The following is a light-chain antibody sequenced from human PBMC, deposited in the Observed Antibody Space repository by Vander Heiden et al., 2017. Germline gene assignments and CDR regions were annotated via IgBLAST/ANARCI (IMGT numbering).Light chain of an antibody. CDR3: CSYAGYYTV. CDR2: DVA. Sequence: QSALTQPRSVFGSPGQSVTISCTGTSSDVGGYNLVSWYQQHPGKAPKLSIYDVANRPSGVPGRFSGSKSGNTASMTIAGLQAEDEADYFCCSYAGYYTVFGGGTKLAVL. V-gene: IGLV2-11*01. CDR1: SSDVGGYNL. J-gene: IGLJ2*01.